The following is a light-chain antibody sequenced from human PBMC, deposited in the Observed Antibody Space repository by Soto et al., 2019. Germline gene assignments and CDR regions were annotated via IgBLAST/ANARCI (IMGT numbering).Light chain of an antibody. CDR1: QGVQNR. CDR2: NVS. CDR3: RQFNRYPIT. V-gene: IGKV1-13*02. Sequence: AIQLTQSPSSLSASVGDTVTITCRASQGVQNRLTWYQQKPGKPPKLLISNVSNLENGVPSRFSGSGSGTDFTLNINRLQPGDFATYYCRQFNRYPITFGQGTRP. J-gene: IGKJ5*01.